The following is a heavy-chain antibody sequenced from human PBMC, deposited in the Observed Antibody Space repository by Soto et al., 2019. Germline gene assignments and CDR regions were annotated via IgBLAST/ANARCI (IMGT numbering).Heavy chain of an antibody. V-gene: IGHV4-31*03. J-gene: IGHJ4*02. CDR3: ARARFQVLYGKPYFDS. CDR2: IYHSGNT. Sequence: PSETLSLTCTVSGGSITTGGSYWSWIRQHPGKGLEWIGNIYHSGNTYYNPSLKSRLTISVDTSKNHFSLMVDSVTAADTAVYYXARARFQVLYGKPYFDSWGQGTLVTGSS. D-gene: IGHD2-2*02. CDR1: GGSITTGGSY.